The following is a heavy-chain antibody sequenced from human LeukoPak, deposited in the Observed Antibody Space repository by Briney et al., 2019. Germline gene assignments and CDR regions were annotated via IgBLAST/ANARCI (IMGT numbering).Heavy chain of an antibody. D-gene: IGHD6-19*01. J-gene: IGHJ4*02. CDR1: GFTFSSYG. CDR3: AKDSGWCDY. V-gene: IGHV3-30*18. CDR2: ISYDGSNK. Sequence: PGGSLRLSCAASGFTFSSYGMHWVRQAPGKGLEWVAVISYDGSNKYYADSVKGRFTISRDNSKNTLYLQMNSLRAEDTAVYYCAKDSGWCDYWGQGTLVTVSS.